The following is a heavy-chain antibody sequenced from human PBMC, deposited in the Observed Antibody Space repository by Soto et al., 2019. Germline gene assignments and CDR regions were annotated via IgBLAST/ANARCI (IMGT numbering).Heavy chain of an antibody. V-gene: IGHV3-30-3*01. J-gene: IGHJ6*02. CDR3: ARDPHELEPTSDAYYYYGMDV. CDR1: GFTFSSYA. D-gene: IGHD1-1*01. Sequence: GGSLRLSCAASGFTFSSYAMHWVRQAPGKGLEWVAVISYDGSNKYYADSVKGRFTISRDNSKNTLYLQMNSLRAEDTAVYYCARDPHELEPTSDAYYYYGMDVWGQGTTVTVSS. CDR2: ISYDGSNK.